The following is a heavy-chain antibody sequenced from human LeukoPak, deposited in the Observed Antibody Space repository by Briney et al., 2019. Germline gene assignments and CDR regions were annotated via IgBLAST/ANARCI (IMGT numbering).Heavy chain of an antibody. CDR3: ASGFYSRDSDAFDI. Sequence: ASVKVSCKASGYTFTGYYMHWVRQAPGQGLEWMGWINPNSGGTNYAQKFQGRVTMTRDTSISTAYMELSRLRSDDPAVYYCASGFYSRDSDAFDIWGQGTMVTVSS. D-gene: IGHD6-13*01. CDR2: INPNSGGT. J-gene: IGHJ3*02. CDR1: GYTFTGYY. V-gene: IGHV1-2*02.